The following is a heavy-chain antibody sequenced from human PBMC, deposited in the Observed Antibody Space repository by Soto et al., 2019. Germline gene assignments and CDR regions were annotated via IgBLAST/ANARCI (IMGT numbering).Heavy chain of an antibody. V-gene: IGHV1-2*02. Sequence: VASVKVSCKASGYTFTGYYMHWVRQAPGQGLEWMGWINPNSGGTNYAQKFQGRVTMTRDTSISTAYMELSRLRSDDTAVYYCARVRGSYGYYGMDVWGQGTTVTVSS. J-gene: IGHJ6*02. D-gene: IGHD1-26*01. CDR3: ARVRGSYGYYGMDV. CDR2: INPNSGGT. CDR1: GYTFTGYY.